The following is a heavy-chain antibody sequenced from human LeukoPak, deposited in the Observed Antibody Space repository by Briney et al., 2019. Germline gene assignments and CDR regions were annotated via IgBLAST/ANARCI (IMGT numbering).Heavy chain of an antibody. D-gene: IGHD2/OR15-2a*01. V-gene: IGHV3-33*01. Sequence: GGSLRLSCAASGFTFSTYGMRWVRQAPGKGLEWVAVIWYDGNNKYYADSVKGRFTISRDNSKNTLYLQMNSLRAEDTAVYYCARDFPGLLRPNDAFDIWGQGTMVTVSS. J-gene: IGHJ3*02. CDR3: ARDFPGLLRPNDAFDI. CDR2: IWYDGNNK. CDR1: GFTFSTYG.